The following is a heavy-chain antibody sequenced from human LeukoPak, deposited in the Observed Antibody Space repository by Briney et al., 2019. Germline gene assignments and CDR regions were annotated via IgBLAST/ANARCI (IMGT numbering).Heavy chain of an antibody. J-gene: IGHJ4*02. CDR3: ARHDFVVFEPYYVDF. D-gene: IGHD2-21*01. CDR2: IFYHGHT. CDR1: GASITSSDYY. Sequence: SETLSLTCNVSGASITSSDYYWGWIRQPPGKGLRGLGGIFYHGHTYYNPSLKSRVIISVDTSKNQFSLTLTSVTAADTAVYYCARHDFVVFEPYYVDFWGQGTLVTVSS. V-gene: IGHV4-39*01.